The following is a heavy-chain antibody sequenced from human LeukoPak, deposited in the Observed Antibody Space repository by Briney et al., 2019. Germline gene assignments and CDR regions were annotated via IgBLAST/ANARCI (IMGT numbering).Heavy chain of an antibody. CDR3: ARAGPGGYSSSWYALDAFDI. D-gene: IGHD6-13*01. CDR1: GGSISSGGYS. J-gene: IGHJ3*02. CDR2: IYHSGST. V-gene: IGHV4-30-2*01. Sequence: SETLSLTCAVSGGSISSGGYSWSWIRQPPGKGLEWIGYIYHSGSTYYNPSLKSRVTISVDRSKNQFSLKLSSVTAADTAVYYCARAGPGGYSSSWYALDAFDIWGQGTMVTVSS.